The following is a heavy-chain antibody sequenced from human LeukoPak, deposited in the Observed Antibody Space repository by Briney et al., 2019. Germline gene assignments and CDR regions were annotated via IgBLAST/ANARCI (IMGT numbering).Heavy chain of an antibody. CDR2: ISYDGSNK. J-gene: IGHJ4*02. V-gene: IGHV3-30-3*02. CDR3: AEDRGVGIYYFDY. D-gene: IGHD1-26*01. CDR1: GFTFSSYA. Sequence: PGGSLRLSCAASGFTFSSYAMHWVRQAPGKGLEWVAVISYDGSNKYYADSVKGRFTISRDNAKNSLYLQINSLRAEDTALYYCAEDRGVGIYYFDYWGQGTLVTVSS.